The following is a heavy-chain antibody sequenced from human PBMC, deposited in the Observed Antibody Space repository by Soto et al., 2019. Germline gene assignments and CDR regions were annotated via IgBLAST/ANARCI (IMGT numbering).Heavy chain of an antibody. CDR2: ISAYNGNT. V-gene: IGHV1-18*01. CDR3: ARGARITMVRGVGWFDP. Sequence: QVQLVQSGAEVKKPGASVKVSCKASGYTFTSYGISWVRQAPGQGLEWMGWISAYNGNTNYAQKLQGRVTMTTDTSTSTAYSELRSLISDDTAVYYCARGARITMVRGVGWFDPWGQGTLVTVSS. CDR1: GYTFTSYG. D-gene: IGHD3-10*01. J-gene: IGHJ5*02.